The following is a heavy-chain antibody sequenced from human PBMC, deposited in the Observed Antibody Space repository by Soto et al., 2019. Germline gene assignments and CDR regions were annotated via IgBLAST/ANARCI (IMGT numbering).Heavy chain of an antibody. CDR1: GGTFSSYT. CDR3: ARAIRGDCSSTSCYAGY. Sequence: QVQLVQSGAEVKKPGSSVKGSCKASGGTFSSYTISWVRQAPGQGLEWMGRIIPILGIANYAQKFQGRVTITADKSTSTAYMELSSLRSEDTAVYYCARAIRGDCSSTSCYAGYWGQGTLVTVSS. J-gene: IGHJ4*02. CDR2: IIPILGIA. D-gene: IGHD2-2*01. V-gene: IGHV1-69*02.